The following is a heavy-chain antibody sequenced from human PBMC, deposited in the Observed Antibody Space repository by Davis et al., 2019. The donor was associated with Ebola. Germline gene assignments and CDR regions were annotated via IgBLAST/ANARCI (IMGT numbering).Heavy chain of an antibody. J-gene: IGHJ4*02. CDR1: GYTFTGYY. D-gene: IGHD2-8*01. CDR2: INPSTGVT. CDR3: AREGCSNGVCHDFDY. V-gene: IGHV1-2*06. Sequence: ASVKVSCKASGYTFTGYYVHWVRQAPGQGLEWMGRINPSTGVTSYAQKFQGRVTMTRDTSISTAYMELSRLRSDDTAVYYCAREGCSNGVCHDFDYWGQGTLVTVSS.